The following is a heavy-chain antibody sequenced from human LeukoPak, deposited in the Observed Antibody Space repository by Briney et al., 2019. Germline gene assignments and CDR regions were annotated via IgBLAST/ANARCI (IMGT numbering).Heavy chain of an antibody. V-gene: IGHV3-9*01. D-gene: IGHD5-18*01. CDR1: GFTFDDYA. Sequence: PGGSLRLSCAASGFTFDDYAMHWVRQAPGKGLEWVSGISWNSGSIGYADSVKGRFTISRDNAKNSLYLQMNSLRAEDTALYYCAKGKLAMVKDDAFDIWGQGTMVTVSS. CDR2: ISWNSGSI. CDR3: AKGKLAMVKDDAFDI. J-gene: IGHJ3*02.